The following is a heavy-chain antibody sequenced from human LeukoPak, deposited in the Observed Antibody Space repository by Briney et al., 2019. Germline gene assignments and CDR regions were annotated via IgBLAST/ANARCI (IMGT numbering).Heavy chain of an antibody. Sequence: GGSLRLYCAASGLTFSDYYMSWIRQAPGKGLEWVSSISSSSSYIYYADSVKGRFTISRDNAKNSLYLQMNSLRAEDTAVYYCARGVGYYDSSGPLFQHWGQGTLVTVSS. D-gene: IGHD3-22*01. V-gene: IGHV3-11*06. J-gene: IGHJ1*01. CDR1: GLTFSDYY. CDR2: ISSSSSYI. CDR3: ARGVGYYDSSGPLFQH.